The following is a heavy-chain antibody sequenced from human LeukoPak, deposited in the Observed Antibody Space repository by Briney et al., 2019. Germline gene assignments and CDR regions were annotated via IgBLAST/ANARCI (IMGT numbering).Heavy chain of an antibody. J-gene: IGHJ4*02. CDR3: ARDSDCTNGVCYASFDY. V-gene: IGHV3-21*01. CDR1: GFTFSSYI. D-gene: IGHD2-8*01. Sequence: GGSLRLSCAASGFTFSSYIMNWVRQAPGKGLEWVSSISRSSSYIYYANSVKGRFTISRDNAKNSLYLQMNSLRAEDTAVYYCARDSDCTNGVCYASFDYWGQGTLVTVSS. CDR2: ISRSSSYI.